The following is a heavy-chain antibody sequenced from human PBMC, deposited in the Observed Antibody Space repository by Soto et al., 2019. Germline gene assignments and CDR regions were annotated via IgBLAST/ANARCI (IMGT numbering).Heavy chain of an antibody. CDR2: ISSSSSTI. D-gene: IGHD5-18*01. Sequence: GGSLRLSCAASGFTFSSYSMNWVRQAPGKGLEWVSYISSSSSTIYYADSVKGRFTISRDNAKNSLYLQMNSLRDEDTAVYYCARDLLDTAMVSLPISYYYYYGMDVWGQGTTVTVSS. V-gene: IGHV3-48*02. CDR1: GFTFSSYS. CDR3: ARDLLDTAMVSLPISYYYYYGMDV. J-gene: IGHJ6*02.